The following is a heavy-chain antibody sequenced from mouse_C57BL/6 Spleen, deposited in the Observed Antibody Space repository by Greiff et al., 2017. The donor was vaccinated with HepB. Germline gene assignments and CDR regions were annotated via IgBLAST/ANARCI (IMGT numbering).Heavy chain of an antibody. Sequence: EVMLVESEGGLVQPGSSMKLSCTASGFTFSDYYMAWVRQVPEKGLEWVANINYDGSSTYYLDSLKSRFIISRDNAKNILYLQMSSLKSEDTATYYCARDGGGTPFAYWGQGTLVTVSA. V-gene: IGHV5-16*01. J-gene: IGHJ3*01. CDR1: GFTFSDYY. D-gene: IGHD4-1*01. CDR2: INYDGSST. CDR3: ARDGGGTPFAY.